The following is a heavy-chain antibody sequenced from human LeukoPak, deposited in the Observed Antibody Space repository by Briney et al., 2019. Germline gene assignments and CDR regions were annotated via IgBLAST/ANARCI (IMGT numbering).Heavy chain of an antibody. D-gene: IGHD1-7*01. CDR2: IIPILGIA. J-gene: IGHJ6*03. CDR1: GGTFSSYT. Sequence: SVKVSCKASGGTFSSYTISWVRQAPGQGLEWMGRIIPILGIANYAQKFQGRVTITADKSTSTAYVELSSLRSEDTAVYYCARARTGTTNYYYYYMDVWGKGTTVTVSS. V-gene: IGHV1-69*02. CDR3: ARARTGTTNYYYYYMDV.